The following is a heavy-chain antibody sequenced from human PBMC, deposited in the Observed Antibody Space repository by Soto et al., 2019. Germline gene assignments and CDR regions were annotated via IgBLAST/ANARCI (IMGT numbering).Heavy chain of an antibody. V-gene: IGHV1-2*02. Sequence: QVQLVQSGAEVKKPGASVKVSCKASGYTFTGDYMHWVRQAPGQGLEWMGWINPNTGGTNYAQKFQGRVTMTSDTYNSTSYMELRRLGSDDTAVYYCARAGGGSVAGLDTTSVACWGNGNRFIFSS. J-gene: IGHJ4*03. CDR2: INPNTGGT. CDR1: GYTFTGDY. D-gene: IGHD5-18*01. CDR3: ARAGGGSVAGLDTTSVAC.